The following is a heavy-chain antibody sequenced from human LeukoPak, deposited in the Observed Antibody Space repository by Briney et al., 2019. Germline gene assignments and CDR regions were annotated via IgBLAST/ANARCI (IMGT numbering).Heavy chain of an antibody. V-gene: IGHV1-2*02. CDR3: ARVEAVAGYYFDY. CDR2: INPNSGGT. CDR1: GYTFTGYY. J-gene: IGHJ4*02. Sequence: ASVKVSCKASGYTFTGYYIHWVRQAPGQGLEWMGWINPNSGGTNYAQKFQGRVTMTRDTSISTAYMELSRLRSDDTAVYYCARVEAVAGYYFDYWGQGTLVTVSS. D-gene: IGHD6-19*01.